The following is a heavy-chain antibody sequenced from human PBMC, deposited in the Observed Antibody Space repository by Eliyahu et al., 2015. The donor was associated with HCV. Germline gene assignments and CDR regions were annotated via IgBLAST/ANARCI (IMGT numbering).Heavy chain of an antibody. Sequence: EVQLVETGGGLIQPGGSLRLSCAASGFNVNNNYMLWVRQAPGKGLEWVSVIYSGVTTYYADSVRGRFTISRDNSKNMLYLQMNSLRAEDTALYYCARDLLGILGVRGLDYWGQGTLVTVSS. J-gene: IGHJ4*02. CDR3: ARDLLGILGVRGLDY. D-gene: IGHD1-26*01. V-gene: IGHV3-53*02. CDR1: GFNVNNNY. CDR2: IYSGVTT.